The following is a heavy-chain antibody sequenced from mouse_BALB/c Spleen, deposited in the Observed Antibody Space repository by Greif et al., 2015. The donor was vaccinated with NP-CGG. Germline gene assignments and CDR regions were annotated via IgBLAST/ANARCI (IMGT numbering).Heavy chain of an antibody. J-gene: IGHJ2*01. V-gene: IGHV1-31*01. CDR3: AREDYYGSSYFDY. CDR1: GYSFTGYY. CDR2: INPYNGAT. Sequence: VQLQQSGPELVKPGASVKISCKASGYSFTGYYMHWVKQSHVKSLEWIGRINPYNGATSYNQNFKDKASLTVDKSSSTAYMELHSLTSEDSAVYYCAREDYYGSSYFDYWGQGTTLTVSS. D-gene: IGHD1-1*01.